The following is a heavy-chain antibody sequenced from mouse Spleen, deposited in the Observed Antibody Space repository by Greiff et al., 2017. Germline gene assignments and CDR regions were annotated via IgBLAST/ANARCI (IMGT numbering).Heavy chain of an antibody. CDR3: ALYSYYSYDGFFYY. CDR2: IYPGNGGT. CDR1: GYTFTSYW. D-gene: IGHD2-12*01. Sequence: QVQLQQPGTELVKPGASVKLSCKASGYTFTSYWMHWVKQRPGQGLEWIGNIYPGNGGTNYNEKFKSKATLTVEKSSSTAYMTLSSLTSEDSAVFFCALYSYYSYDGFFYYWGQGTTRTVSS. V-gene: IGHV1-53*01. J-gene: IGHJ2*01.